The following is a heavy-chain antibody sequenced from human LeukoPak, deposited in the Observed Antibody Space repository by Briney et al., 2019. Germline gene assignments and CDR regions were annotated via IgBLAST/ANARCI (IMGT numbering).Heavy chain of an antibody. Sequence: SQTLSPTCTVSGGSISSGSYYWSWIRQPGGEGLEWIGRIYTSGSTNYTPSLKSRVTISVDTSKNQFSLKLSSVTAADTAVYYCARDLQRARYYGSVDDAFDIWGQGTMVTVSS. CDR1: GGSISSGSYY. D-gene: IGHD3-10*01. J-gene: IGHJ3*02. CDR2: IYTSGST. CDR3: ARDLQRARYYGSVDDAFDI. V-gene: IGHV4-61*02.